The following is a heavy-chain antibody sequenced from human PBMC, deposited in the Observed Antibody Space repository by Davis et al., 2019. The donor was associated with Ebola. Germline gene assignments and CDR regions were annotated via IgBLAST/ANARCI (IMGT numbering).Heavy chain of an antibody. V-gene: IGHV3-7*03. CDR1: GFTFSSYW. J-gene: IGHJ4*02. CDR2: IKQDGSEK. CDR3: ARARWLQSIYFDY. Sequence: PSGSLRLSCAASGFTFSSYWMSWVRQAPGKGLAWVANIKQDGSEKYYVDSVKGRFTISRDNAKNSLYLQMNSLRAEDTAVYYCARARWLQSIYFDYWGQGTLVTVSS. D-gene: IGHD5-24*01.